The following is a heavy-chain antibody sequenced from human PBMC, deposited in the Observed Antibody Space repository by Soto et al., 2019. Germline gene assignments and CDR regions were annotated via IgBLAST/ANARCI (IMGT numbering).Heavy chain of an antibody. V-gene: IGHV4-59*08. CDR2: IYYSGST. J-gene: IGHJ5*02. CDR1: GGSISSYY. Sequence: QVQLQESGPGLVKPSETLSLTCTVSGGSISSYYWSWIRQPPGKGLEWIGYIYYSGSTNYNPSLKSRVTISVDTSKSQFALELSFVTAADTAVYYCARHRRSSGYCDPWGQGTLVTVSS. D-gene: IGHD3-22*01. CDR3: ARHRRSSGYCDP.